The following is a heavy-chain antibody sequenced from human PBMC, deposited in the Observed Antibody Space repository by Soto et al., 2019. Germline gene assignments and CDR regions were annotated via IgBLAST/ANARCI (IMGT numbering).Heavy chain of an antibody. D-gene: IGHD1-1*01. J-gene: IGHJ6*02. CDR2: ISSSSSYI. CDR1: GFTFSSYS. CDR3: ARDPVQLERGYYYGMDV. Sequence: PGGSLRLSCAASGFTFSSYSMNWVRQAPGKGLEWVSSISSSSSYIYYADSVKGRFTISRDNAKNSLYLQMNSLRAEDTAVYYCARDPVQLERGYYYGMDVWGQGTTVTVSS. V-gene: IGHV3-21*01.